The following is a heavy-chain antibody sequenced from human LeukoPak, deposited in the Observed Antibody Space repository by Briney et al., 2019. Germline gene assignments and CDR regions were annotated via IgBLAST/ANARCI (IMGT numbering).Heavy chain of an antibody. CDR1: GGSFSGYY. Sequence: SETLSLTCAVYGGSFSGYYWSWIRQPPGKGLEWLGEINHSGSTNYNPSLKSRVTISVDTSKNQFSLKLSSVTAADTAVYYCAREARGYSYGSPDYWGQGTLVTVSS. D-gene: IGHD5-18*01. CDR3: AREARGYSYGSPDY. V-gene: IGHV4-34*01. CDR2: INHSGST. J-gene: IGHJ4*02.